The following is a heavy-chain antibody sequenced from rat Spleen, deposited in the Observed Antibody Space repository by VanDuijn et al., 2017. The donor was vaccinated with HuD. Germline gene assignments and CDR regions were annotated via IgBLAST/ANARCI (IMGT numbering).Heavy chain of an antibody. J-gene: IGHJ3*01. V-gene: IGHV2-1*01. CDR2: IWGDGST. CDR1: GFSLTSYG. CDR3: TSPFRWFAY. Sequence: QVQLKESGPSLVQPSQTLSLTCTVSGFSLTSYGVSWVRRPPGKGLEWMGGIWGDGSTDYNSALKSRLRISRDTSKSQVFLKMNSLQTEDTAIYFCTSPFRWFAYWGQGTLVTVSS.